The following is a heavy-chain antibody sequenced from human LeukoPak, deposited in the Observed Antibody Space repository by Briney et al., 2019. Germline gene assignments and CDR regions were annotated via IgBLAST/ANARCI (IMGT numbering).Heavy chain of an antibody. V-gene: IGHV1-69*13. CDR3: ARGAKEQLAVAYYYYYYGMDV. CDR2: IIPIFGTA. D-gene: IGHD6-6*01. J-gene: IGHJ6*02. Sequence: GASVTVSCKASGGTFSSYAISWVRQAPGQGLEWMGGIIPIFGTANYAQKFQGRVTITADESTSTAYMELSSLRSEDTAVYYCARGAKEQLAVAYYYYYYGMDVWGQGTTVTVSS. CDR1: GGTFSSYA.